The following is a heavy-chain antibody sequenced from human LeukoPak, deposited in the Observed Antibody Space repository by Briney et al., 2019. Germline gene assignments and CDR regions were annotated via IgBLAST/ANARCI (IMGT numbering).Heavy chain of an antibody. CDR2: IRYDGSNK. CDR3: ARAAATGGYYFDY. V-gene: IGHV3-30*02. CDR1: GFTFSSYG. D-gene: IGHD2-15*01. J-gene: IGHJ4*02. Sequence: GGSLRLSCAASGFTFSSYGMHWVRQAPGKGLEWVAFIRYDGSNKYYADSVKGRFTISRDNSKNTLYLQMNSLRAEDTAVYYCARAAATGGYYFDYWGQGTLVTVSS.